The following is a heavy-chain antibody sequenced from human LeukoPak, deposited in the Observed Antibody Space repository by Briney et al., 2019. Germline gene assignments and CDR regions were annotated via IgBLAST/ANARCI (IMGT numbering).Heavy chain of an antibody. Sequence: GGSLRLSCAASGFTFSSYSMNWVRQAPGKGLEWVAFIRYDGSNKYYADSVKGRFTISRDNSKNTLYLQMNSLRAEDTAVYYCAKDSDSSLPKPTCGFDYWGQGTLVTVSS. CDR2: IRYDGSNK. CDR3: AKDSDSSLPKPTCGFDY. D-gene: IGHD6-13*01. V-gene: IGHV3-30*02. J-gene: IGHJ4*02. CDR1: GFTFSSYS.